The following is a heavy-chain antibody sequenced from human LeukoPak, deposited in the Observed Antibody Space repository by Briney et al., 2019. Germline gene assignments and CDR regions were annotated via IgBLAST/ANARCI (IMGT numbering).Heavy chain of an antibody. D-gene: IGHD3-10*01. J-gene: IGHJ6*04. Sequence: GGSLRLSCAASGFTFSSYWMHWVRQAPGKGLVWVSRINSDGSSTNYADSVKGRFTISRDNAKNTLYLQMNSLRAEDTAVYYCASTLLWPRSDVWGKGTTVTVSS. V-gene: IGHV3-74*01. CDR3: ASTLLWPRSDV. CDR2: INSDGSST. CDR1: GFTFSSYW.